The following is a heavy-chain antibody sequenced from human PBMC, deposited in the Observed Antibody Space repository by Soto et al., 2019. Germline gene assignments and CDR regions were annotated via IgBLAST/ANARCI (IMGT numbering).Heavy chain of an antibody. CDR3: ATVGPVASYNWSDP. Sequence: SVKVSCKASGGTFSSYAISWVRQAPGQGLEWMGGIIPIFGTANYAQKFQGRVTITADESTSTAYMELSSLRSEDTAVYYCATVGPVASYNWSDPWGQGTLVTVSS. CDR1: GGTFSSYA. J-gene: IGHJ5*02. V-gene: IGHV1-69*13. CDR2: IIPIFGTA. D-gene: IGHD6-19*01.